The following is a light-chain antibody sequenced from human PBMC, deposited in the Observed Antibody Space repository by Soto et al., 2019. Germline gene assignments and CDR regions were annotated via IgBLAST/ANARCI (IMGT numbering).Light chain of an antibody. CDR1: QSISSW. CDR2: KAS. V-gene: IGKV1-5*03. J-gene: IGKJ4*01. CDR3: QQYKSYSLT. Sequence: DIQMTQSPSTLSASVGERVTITCRASQSISSWLAWYQQKPGKAPKLLIYKASSLESGVPSRFSGSGSGTEFTLAISSLQADDFATYYCQQYKSYSLTFGGGTKVDIK.